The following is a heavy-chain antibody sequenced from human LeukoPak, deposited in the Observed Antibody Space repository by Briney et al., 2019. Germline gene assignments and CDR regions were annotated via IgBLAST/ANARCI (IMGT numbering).Heavy chain of an antibody. Sequence: ASVKVSCKASGYTFTSYDINWVRQATGQGLEWMGWMNPNSGNTGYAQKFQGRVTITRNTSISTAYTELSSLRSEDTAVYYCARGGEYQLLIAPFDIWGQGTMVTVSS. CDR3: ARGGEYQLLIAPFDI. CDR2: MNPNSGNT. D-gene: IGHD2-2*01. J-gene: IGHJ3*02. V-gene: IGHV1-8*03. CDR1: GYTFTSYD.